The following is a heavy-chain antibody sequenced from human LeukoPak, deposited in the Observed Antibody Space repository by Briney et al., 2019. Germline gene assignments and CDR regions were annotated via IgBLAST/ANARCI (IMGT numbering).Heavy chain of an antibody. D-gene: IGHD4-23*01. J-gene: IGHJ4*02. V-gene: IGHV4-34*01. CDR3: ARGRTVVTRRSAEASYFDY. CDR1: GGSFSGYY. CDR2: INHSGST. Sequence: PSETLSLTCAVYGGSFSGYYWSWIRQPPGKGLEWIGEINHSGSTNYNPSLKSRVTISVDKSKNQFSLKLSSVTAADTAVYYCARGRTVVTRRSAEASYFDYWGQGTLVTVSS.